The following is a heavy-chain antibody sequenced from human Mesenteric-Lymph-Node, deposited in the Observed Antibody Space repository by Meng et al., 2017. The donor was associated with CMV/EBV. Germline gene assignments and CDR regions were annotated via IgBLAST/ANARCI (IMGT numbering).Heavy chain of an antibody. D-gene: IGHD3-3*01. V-gene: IGHV4-38-2*02. J-gene: IGHJ4*02. CDR1: GYSITGGYY. CDR3: ARDPSSYES. Sequence: SETLSHTCTVSGYSITGGYYWGWIRQPPGKGLEWIGSVYHSGSTYYNASLKNRVTISVDTSNNQFSLKLSSVTAADTAVYYCARDPSSYESWGQGTLVTVSS. CDR2: VYHSGST.